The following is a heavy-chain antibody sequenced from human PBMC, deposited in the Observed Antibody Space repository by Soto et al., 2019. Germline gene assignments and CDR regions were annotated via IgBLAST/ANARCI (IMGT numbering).Heavy chain of an antibody. CDR2: IIPLFGTT. CDR3: AAELGFGKLSVV. J-gene: IGHJ6*02. CDR1: GDTFKNCV. V-gene: IGHV1-69*01. Sequence: QVQVAQSGVDVRRPGSSVKVSCKASGDTFKNCVISWVRQAPGQGLEWMGGIIPLFGTTDFAQRFQGRLTITTDESTTTAYMELSRLRSEDTATYYCAAELGFGKLSVVWGQGTTVIVSS. D-gene: IGHD3-10*01.